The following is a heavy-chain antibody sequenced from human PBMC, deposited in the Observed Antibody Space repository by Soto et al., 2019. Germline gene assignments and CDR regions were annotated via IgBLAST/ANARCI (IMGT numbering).Heavy chain of an antibody. CDR1: GFTFSDYY. Sequence: GGSLRLSCAASGFTFSDYYMSWIRQAPGKGLEWVSYISSSSSYTNYAGSVKGRFTISRDNAKNSLYLQMNSLRAEDTAVYYCARMGDYDFWSGYPNWFDPWGQGTLVTVSS. D-gene: IGHD3-3*01. CDR2: ISSSSSYT. CDR3: ARMGDYDFWSGYPNWFDP. J-gene: IGHJ5*02. V-gene: IGHV3-11*06.